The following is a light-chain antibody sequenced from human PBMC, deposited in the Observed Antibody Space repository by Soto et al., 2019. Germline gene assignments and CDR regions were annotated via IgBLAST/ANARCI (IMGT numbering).Light chain of an antibody. Sequence: EIVLTQSPGTLSLSPWERATLSCRASQSVSSSYLAWYQQKPGQAPRLLIHGTSNRATGIPDRFSGSGSGTDFTLTFSRLEPEDFAVYYCEYYGTSITFGGGTKVDIK. V-gene: IGKV3-20*01. CDR3: EYYGTSIT. CDR1: QSVSSSY. CDR2: GTS. J-gene: IGKJ4*01.